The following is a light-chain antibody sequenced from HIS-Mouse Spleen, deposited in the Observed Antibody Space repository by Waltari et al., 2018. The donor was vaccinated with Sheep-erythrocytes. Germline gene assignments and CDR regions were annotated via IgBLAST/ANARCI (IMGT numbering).Light chain of an antibody. CDR3: CSYAGSSTWV. Sequence: LTQPPSVSVSPGQTARITCSGDALPKQYAYWYQQHPGKAPKLLIYEGSKPPSGVSNRFSGSKSGNTASLTISGLQAEDEADYYCCSYAGSSTWVFGGGTKLTVL. V-gene: IGLV2-23*01. J-gene: IGLJ3*02. CDR2: EGS. CDR1: ALPKQYA.